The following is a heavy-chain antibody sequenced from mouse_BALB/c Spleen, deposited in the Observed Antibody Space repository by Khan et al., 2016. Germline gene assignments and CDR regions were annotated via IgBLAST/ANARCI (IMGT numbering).Heavy chain of an antibody. CDR3: AGAGTYFYAMDY. J-gene: IGHJ4*01. D-gene: IGHD1-1*01. CDR2: IYPHNGGA. V-gene: IGHV1S29*02. Sequence: EVQLQESGPELVKPGASVRISCKASGYTFTDYNIHWVKQSHGKSLEWIGYIYPHNGGAGYNQRFKSKATLTVDNSSSTAYMELRSLTSEDSAVYYCAGAGTYFYAMDYWGQGTSVTVSS. CDR1: GYTFTDYN.